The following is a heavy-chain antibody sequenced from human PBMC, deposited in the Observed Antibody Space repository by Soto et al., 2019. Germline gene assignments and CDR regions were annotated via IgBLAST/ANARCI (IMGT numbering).Heavy chain of an antibody. CDR2: ISSSSSYI. J-gene: IGHJ4*02. V-gene: IGHV3-21*01. CDR3: ASGPEYSSSWYYFDY. Sequence: GGSLRLSCAASGFTFSSYSMNWVRQAPGKGLEWVSSISSSSSYIYYADSVKGRFTISRDNAKNSLYLQMNSLRAEDTAVYYCASGPEYSSSWYYFDYWGQGTLVTVSS. D-gene: IGHD6-13*01. CDR1: GFTFSSYS.